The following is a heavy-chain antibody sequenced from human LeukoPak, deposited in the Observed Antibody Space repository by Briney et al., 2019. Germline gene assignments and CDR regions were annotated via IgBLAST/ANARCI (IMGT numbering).Heavy chain of an antibody. CDR1: GFTFGGSA. D-gene: IGHD3-22*01. Sequence: GGSLRLSCAASGFTFGGSAMHWVRQASGKGLEWIGRIRSKANNYATAYAASVKGRFTISRDDSKNTAYLQMNSLKTEDTAVYYCTRLLPDYYDSSVNFDYWGQGTLVTVSS. CDR3: TRLLPDYYDSSVNFDY. J-gene: IGHJ4*02. V-gene: IGHV3-73*01. CDR2: IRSKANNYAT.